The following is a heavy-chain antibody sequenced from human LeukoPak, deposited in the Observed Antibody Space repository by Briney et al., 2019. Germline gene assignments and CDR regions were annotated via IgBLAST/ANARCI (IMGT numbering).Heavy chain of an antibody. CDR1: GFTFSSYA. D-gene: IGHD3-10*01. CDR2: ISGSGGST. V-gene: IGHV3-23*01. CDR3: AKSPAHVLLWFGEFDY. Sequence: PGGSLRLSCAASGFTFSSYAMSWFRQAPGKGLEWVSAISGSGGSTYYADSVKGRFTISRDNSKNTLYLQMNSLRAEDTAVYYCAKSPAHVLLWFGEFDYWGQGTLVTVSS. J-gene: IGHJ4*02.